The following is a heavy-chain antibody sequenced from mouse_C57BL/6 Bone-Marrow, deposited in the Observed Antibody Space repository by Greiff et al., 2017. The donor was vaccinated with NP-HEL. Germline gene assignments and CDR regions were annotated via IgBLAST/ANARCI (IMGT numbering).Heavy chain of an antibody. CDR1: GYTFTNYW. V-gene: IGHV1-63*01. CDR2: IYPGGGYT. CDR3: ARHRDWYFDV. J-gene: IGHJ1*03. Sequence: QVQLQQSGAELVRPGTSVEMSCKASGYTFTNYWIGWAKQRPGHGLEWIGDIYPGGGYTTYNEKFKGKVTLTADKSSSTAYMQCSSLTSEDSAIYYCARHRDWYFDVWGTGTTVTVSS.